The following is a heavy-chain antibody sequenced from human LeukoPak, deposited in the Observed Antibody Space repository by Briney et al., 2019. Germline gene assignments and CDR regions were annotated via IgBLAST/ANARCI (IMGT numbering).Heavy chain of an antibody. CDR1: GFTFDDYD. D-gene: IGHD3-10*01. CDR3: AKVTFGSGSYYNIDWYFDL. J-gene: IGHJ2*01. CDR2: ISWNSGNI. Sequence: PGGSLRFSCAASGFTFDDYDMHWVRQAPGKGLEWVSGISWNSGNIGYADSVKGRFTISRDNAKNSLYLQMNSLRAEDTALYYCAKVTFGSGSYYNIDWYFDLWGRGTLVTVSS. V-gene: IGHV3-9*01.